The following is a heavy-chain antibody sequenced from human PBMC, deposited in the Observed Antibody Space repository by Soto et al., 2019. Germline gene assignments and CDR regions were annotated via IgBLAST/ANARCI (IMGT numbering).Heavy chain of an antibody. CDR2: IWYDGSNK. CDR1: GFTFSRYG. Sequence: QVQLVESGGGVVQPGRSLRLSCAASGFTFSRYGMHWVRQAPGKGLEWVAVIWYDGSNKYHGDSVKGRFTISRDNSKNMLYLQINSLRAEDTAVYYCARANVGHCGGDCYRIDYWGQGTLVTVSS. CDR3: ARANVGHCGGDCYRIDY. V-gene: IGHV3-33*01. D-gene: IGHD2-21*02. J-gene: IGHJ4*02.